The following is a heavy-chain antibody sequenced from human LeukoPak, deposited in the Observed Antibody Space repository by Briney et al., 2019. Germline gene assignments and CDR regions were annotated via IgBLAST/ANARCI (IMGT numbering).Heavy chain of an antibody. Sequence: LPLTRPVSDYFISSGLFWGWVPQPPGKGAAWIGSFYYFGSTYYNPSLKSRVTISVDTSKNQFSLKLSSVTAADTAVYYCARDYQGGYGDKTVDYWGQGALVTVSP. CDR2: FYYFGST. J-gene: IGHJ4*02. D-gene: IGHD5-18*01. CDR1: DYFISSGLF. V-gene: IGHV4-38-2*02. CDR3: ARDYQGGYGDKTVDY.